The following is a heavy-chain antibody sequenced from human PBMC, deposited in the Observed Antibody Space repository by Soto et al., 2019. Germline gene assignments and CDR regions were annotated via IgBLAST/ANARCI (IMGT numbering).Heavy chain of an antibody. CDR2: IDSSGKTI. CDR1: GFTFSGYS. Sequence: EVQLVESGGGLVQPGGSLRVSCAASGFTFSGYSMNWVRQAPGKGLEWLSYIDSSGKTIYYADSVMGRFIISRDNAKNSLYLQMNSLRDEDTAVYHCARGGVASIFGDSWGQGTLVTVSS. CDR3: ARGGVASIFGDS. V-gene: IGHV3-48*02. J-gene: IGHJ4*02. D-gene: IGHD5-12*01.